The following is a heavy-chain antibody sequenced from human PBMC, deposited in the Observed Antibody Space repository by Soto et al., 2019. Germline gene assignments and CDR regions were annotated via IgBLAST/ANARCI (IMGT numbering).Heavy chain of an antibody. V-gene: IGHV4-34*01. CDR2: MNHSGST. CDR1: GGSFSGCY. J-gene: IGHJ4*02. Sequence: QVQLQQWGAGLLKPSETLSLTCAVYGGSFSGCYWSWIRQAPGKGLEWIGEMNHSGSTNYNPSLKSRVIISVDTSKNQFSLKLSSVTAADTAVYYCARDPLVRGAGPFDSWGQGTLVTVSS. D-gene: IGHD3-10*01. CDR3: ARDPLVRGAGPFDS.